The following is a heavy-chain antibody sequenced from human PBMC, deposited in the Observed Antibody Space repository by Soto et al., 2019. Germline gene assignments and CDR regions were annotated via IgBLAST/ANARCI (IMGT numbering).Heavy chain of an antibody. CDR2: INPNTGNT. V-gene: IGHV1-2*04. Sequence: ASVKVSCKASGGTFSSYAISWVRQAPGQGLEWVGWINPNTGNTNYAQKFQAWVTMTRDTSITTAYMELSRLKSDDTAIYYCARESRNALDYWGQGTLVTVSS. CDR3: ARESRNALDY. J-gene: IGHJ4*02. CDR1: GGTFSSYA.